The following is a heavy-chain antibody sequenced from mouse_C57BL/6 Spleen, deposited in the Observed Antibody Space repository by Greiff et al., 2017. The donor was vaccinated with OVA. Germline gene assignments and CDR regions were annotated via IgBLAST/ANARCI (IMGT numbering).Heavy chain of an antibody. Sequence: EVKLVESGGGLAKPGGSLKLSCAASGFTFSSSAMSWVRQTPEKRLEWVATISDGGSYTYYPDDLKGLFTISRDNAKNNLYLQRSHLKSEDTAMYYCARDSLTVVSLDYWGQGTTLTGSS. J-gene: IGHJ2*01. D-gene: IGHD1-1*01. CDR3: ARDSLTVVSLDY. V-gene: IGHV5-4*01. CDR2: ISDGGSYT. CDR1: GFTFSSSA.